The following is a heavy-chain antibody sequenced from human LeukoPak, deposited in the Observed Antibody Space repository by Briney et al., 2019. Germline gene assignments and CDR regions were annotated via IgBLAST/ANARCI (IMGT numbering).Heavy chain of an antibody. D-gene: IGHD3-10*01. CDR2: ISSSGGCT. CDR3: AKLNYYGSY. J-gene: IGHJ4*02. V-gene: IGHV3-23*01. Sequence: GGSLRLSCAASGFTFSSYAMSWVRQAPGKGLEWVSTISSSGGCTYYADSVKGRFTISRDNSENTVYLQMNSLRAEDTALYYCAKLNYYGSYWGQGTLVTVSS. CDR1: GFTFSSYA.